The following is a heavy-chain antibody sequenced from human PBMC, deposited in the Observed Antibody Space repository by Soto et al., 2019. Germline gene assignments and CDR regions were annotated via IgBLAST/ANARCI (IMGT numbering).Heavy chain of an antibody. CDR1: GFTFSSYA. CDR3: AKSPLLAIRIAVADFFDY. J-gene: IGHJ4*02. Sequence: PGGSLRLSCAASGFTFSSYAMSWVRQAPGKGLEWVSAISGSGGSTYYADSVKGRFTISRDNSKNTLYLQMNSLRAEDTAVYYCAKSPLLAIRIAVADFFDYWGQGTLVTVSS. V-gene: IGHV3-23*01. D-gene: IGHD6-19*01. CDR2: ISGSGGST.